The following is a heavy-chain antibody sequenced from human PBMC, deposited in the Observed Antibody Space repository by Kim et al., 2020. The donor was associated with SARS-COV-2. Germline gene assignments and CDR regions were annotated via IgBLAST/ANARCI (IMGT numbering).Heavy chain of an antibody. D-gene: IGHD4-17*01. V-gene: IGHV3-23*03. CDR1: GFTFSSYA. J-gene: IGHJ4*02. Sequence: GGSLRLSCAASGFTFSSYAMSWVRQAPGKGLEWVSVIYSGGSSTYYADSVKGRFTISRDNSKNTLYLQMNSLRAEDTAVYHCAKVVGDYGDRAFDYWGQG. CDR3: AKVVGDYGDRAFDY. CDR2: IYSGGSST.